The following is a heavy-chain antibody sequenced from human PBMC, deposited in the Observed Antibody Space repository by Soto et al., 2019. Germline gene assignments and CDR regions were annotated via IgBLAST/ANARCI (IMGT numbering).Heavy chain of an antibody. Sequence: GGSLRLSCAASGFTFSSYSMNWVRQAPGKGLEWVSYISSSSSTIYYADSVKGRFTISRDNAKNSLYLQMNSLRDEDTAVYYCARDPFTMIVVEGAFDIRGQGTMVTVSS. D-gene: IGHD3-22*01. CDR2: ISSSSSTI. V-gene: IGHV3-48*02. CDR1: GFTFSSYS. J-gene: IGHJ3*02. CDR3: ARDPFTMIVVEGAFDI.